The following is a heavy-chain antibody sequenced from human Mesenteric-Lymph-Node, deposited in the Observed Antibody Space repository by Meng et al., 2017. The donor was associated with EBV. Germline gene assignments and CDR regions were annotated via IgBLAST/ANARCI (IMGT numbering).Heavy chain of an antibody. Sequence: VQLQQGGAGLLHPAETLSPTCAVYGGSFSGDYWTWIRQPPGKGLEWIGEINAGESTNYNPSLKSRVTMSIDTSKNQFSLKLSSVTAADTAVYYCARTIAGEYGDYVVPLDYWGQGTLVTVSS. D-gene: IGHD4-17*01. J-gene: IGHJ4*02. V-gene: IGHV4-34*01. CDR3: ARTIAGEYGDYVVPLDY. CDR2: INAGEST. CDR1: GGSFSGDY.